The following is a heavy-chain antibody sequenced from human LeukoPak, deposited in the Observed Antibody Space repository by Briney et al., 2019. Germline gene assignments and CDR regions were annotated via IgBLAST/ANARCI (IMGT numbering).Heavy chain of an antibody. J-gene: IGHJ3*02. CDR2: ISAYNGNT. V-gene: IGHV1-18*01. D-gene: IGHD2-2*01. Sequence: ASVKVSCKASGYTFTSYDTNWVRQAPGQGLEWMGWISAYNGNTNYAQKLQGRVTMTTDTSTSTAYMELSSLRSEDTAVYYCAREGFCRSSSTSCSYGAFDIWGQGTMVTVSS. CDR3: AREGFCRSSSTSCSYGAFDI. CDR1: GYTFTSYD.